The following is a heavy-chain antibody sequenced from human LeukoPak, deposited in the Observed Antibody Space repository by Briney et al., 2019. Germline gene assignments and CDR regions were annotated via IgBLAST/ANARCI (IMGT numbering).Heavy chain of an antibody. J-gene: IGHJ6*03. CDR1: GFTFNKYA. CDR2: VSGSGGAT. V-gene: IGHV3-23*01. Sequence: GGPLRLSCAASGFTFNKYAMSWVRQAPGMGLEWLSYVSGSGGATYYADSVKGRFTISRDNSKNTVYLQMGSLRAEDTAVYYCAKNRGGTYKYYMDVWGNGTTVTVSS. D-gene: IGHD1-1*01. CDR3: AKNRGGTYKYYMDV.